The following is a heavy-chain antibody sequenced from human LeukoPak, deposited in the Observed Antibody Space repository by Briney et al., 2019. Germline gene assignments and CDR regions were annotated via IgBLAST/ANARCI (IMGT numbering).Heavy chain of an antibody. Sequence: GASVKVSFKASGYTFTSYAMHWVRQAPGQRLEWMGWINAGNGNTKYSQKFQGRVTITRDTSASTAYMELSSLRSEDTAVYYCARCAPPDSSGWYFVGWFDPWGQGTLVTVSS. D-gene: IGHD6-19*01. J-gene: IGHJ5*02. V-gene: IGHV1-3*01. CDR2: INAGNGNT. CDR1: GYTFTSYA. CDR3: ARCAPPDSSGWYFVGWFDP.